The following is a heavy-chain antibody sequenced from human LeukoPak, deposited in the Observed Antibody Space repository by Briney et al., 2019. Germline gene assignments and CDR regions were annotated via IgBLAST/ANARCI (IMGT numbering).Heavy chain of an antibody. Sequence: GESLKISCKGSGYSFTNYWIGWVRQMSGKGLEWMGIIYPGDSDTRYSPSFQGQVSISADKSISTAYLQWSSLKASDTAMYYCARHERYSGGHDPASIDYWGQGTLVTVSS. J-gene: IGHJ4*02. CDR2: IYPGDSDT. CDR1: GYSFTNYW. CDR3: ARHERYSGGHDPASIDY. D-gene: IGHD6-19*01. V-gene: IGHV5-51*01.